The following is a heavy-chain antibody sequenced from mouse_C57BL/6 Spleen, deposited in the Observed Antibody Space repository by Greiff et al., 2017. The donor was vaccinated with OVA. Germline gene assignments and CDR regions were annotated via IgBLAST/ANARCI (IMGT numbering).Heavy chain of an antibody. CDR3: ARGGAYSWYFDV. Sequence: VQLQQSGAELVRPGASVKLSCKASGYTFTDYYINWVKQRPGQGLEWIARIYPGSGNTYYNEKFKGKATLTAEKSSSTAYMQLSSLTSEDSAVYVCARGGAYSWYFDVWGTGTTVTVSS. J-gene: IGHJ1*03. CDR1: GYTFTDYY. D-gene: IGHD2-10*01. V-gene: IGHV1-76*01. CDR2: IYPGSGNT.